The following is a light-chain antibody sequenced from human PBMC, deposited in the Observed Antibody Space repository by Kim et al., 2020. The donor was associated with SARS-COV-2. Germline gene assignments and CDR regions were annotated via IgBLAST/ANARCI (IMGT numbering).Light chain of an antibody. CDR1: KLGDKY. V-gene: IGLV3-1*01. CDR2: QDS. Sequence: SYELTQPPSVSVSPGQTASITCSGDKLGDKYACWYQQKPGQSPVLVIYQDSKRPSGIPERFSGSNSGNTATLTISGTQAMDEADYYCQAWASSTEVFGGG. J-gene: IGLJ3*02. CDR3: QAWASSTEV.